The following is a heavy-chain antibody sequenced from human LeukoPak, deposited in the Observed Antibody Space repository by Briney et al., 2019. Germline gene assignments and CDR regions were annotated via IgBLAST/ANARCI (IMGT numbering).Heavy chain of an antibody. D-gene: IGHD5-18*01. J-gene: IGHJ4*02. V-gene: IGHV1-46*01. CDR2: INPSGGRT. CDR3: ARGLGRTAMVTRGGVRFDY. Sequence: GASVKVSCKASGYTLTSYYIHWVRQAPGQGLEWMGIINPSGGRTSYTQKFQGRVAMTRNTSITTAYMELSSLRSEDTAVYYCARGLGRTAMVTRGGVRFDYWGQGTLVTVSS. CDR1: GYTLTSYY.